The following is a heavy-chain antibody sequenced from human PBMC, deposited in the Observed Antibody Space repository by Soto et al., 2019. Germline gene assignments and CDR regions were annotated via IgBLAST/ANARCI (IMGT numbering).Heavy chain of an antibody. CDR2: MDPNTGDT. CDR1: GFTFIGYF. Sequence: ASVKVSCKSSGFTFIGYFFHWLRQAPGQGLEWVGWMDPNTGDTKYAQNFQGRVTMTRDTSISTAYMELNRLRSGDTAVYYCARGQAKIITIFGVVYYGMDVWGQGTTVTVSS. J-gene: IGHJ6*02. CDR3: ARGQAKIITIFGVVYYGMDV. V-gene: IGHV1-2*02. D-gene: IGHD3-3*01.